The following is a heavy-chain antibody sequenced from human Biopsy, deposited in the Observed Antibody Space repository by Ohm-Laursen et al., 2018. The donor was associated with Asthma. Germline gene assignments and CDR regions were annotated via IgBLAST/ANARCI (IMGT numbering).Heavy chain of an antibody. J-gene: IGHJ3*01. Sequence: SSVKVSCKASGYTFIHFAIHWVRQAPGQRLEWMGWINAGDGNTKYSQKFQGRVTITRDTSASTAYMDLRSLRSEDTAMYYCARTYYDFLTGQVNDTFALWGQGTMVTVSS. CDR1: GYTFIHFA. CDR3: ARTYYDFLTGQVNDTFAL. D-gene: IGHD3-9*01. V-gene: IGHV1-3*01. CDR2: INAGDGNT.